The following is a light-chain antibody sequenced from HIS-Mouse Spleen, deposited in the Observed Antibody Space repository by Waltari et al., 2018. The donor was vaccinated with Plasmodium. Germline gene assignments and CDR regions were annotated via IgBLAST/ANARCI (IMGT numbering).Light chain of an antibody. Sequence: DIQMTPSPSSLSASVGDRVTITCQASQDISNYLNWYQQKPGKAPKRLIYYASNLETGVPSRFSGSGSGTDFTFTISSLQPEDIATYYCQQYDNLPYTFGQGTKLEIK. J-gene: IGKJ2*01. CDR1: QDISNY. CDR2: YAS. CDR3: QQYDNLPYT. V-gene: IGKV1-33*01.